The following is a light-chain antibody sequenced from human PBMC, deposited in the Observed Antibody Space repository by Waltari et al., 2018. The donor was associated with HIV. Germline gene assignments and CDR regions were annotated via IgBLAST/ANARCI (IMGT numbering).Light chain of an antibody. CDR1: QSVSSSY. CDR3: QQYGTSPIT. V-gene: IGKV3-20*01. J-gene: IGKJ5*01. Sequence: EIVLTQSPGTLALSPGERPTRPCRASQSVSSSYSAWYQQRPGQAPRRLIYGASTRATGIPDRFSGSGSGTGFTLTISRLEPEDFAVYYCQQYGTSPITFGQGTRLEIK. CDR2: GAS.